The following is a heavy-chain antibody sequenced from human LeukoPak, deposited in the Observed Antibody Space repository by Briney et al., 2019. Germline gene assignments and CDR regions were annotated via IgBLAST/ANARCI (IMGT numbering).Heavy chain of an antibody. Sequence: GGSLRLSCAASGFIFSNYWMTWVRQAPGKGLEWVSVIYSGGSTYYADSVKGRFTISRDNSKNTLYLQMNSLRAEDTAVYYCARGTIAARPIYYYYGMDVWGQGTTVTVSS. CDR2: IYSGGST. D-gene: IGHD6-6*01. J-gene: IGHJ6*02. CDR1: GFIFSNYW. V-gene: IGHV3-53*01. CDR3: ARGTIAARPIYYYYGMDV.